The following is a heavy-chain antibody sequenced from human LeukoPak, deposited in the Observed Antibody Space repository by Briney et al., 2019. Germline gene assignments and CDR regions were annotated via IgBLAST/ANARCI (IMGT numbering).Heavy chain of an antibody. CDR2: MNPNSGNT. Sequence: ASVKVSCKASGYTFTSYDINWVRQATGQGLEWMGWMNPNSGNTGYAQKFQGRVTMTRNTSISTAYMELSRLRSDDTAVSYCASLRGGYINGNQPFDMWGQGQWSPSLQ. V-gene: IGHV1-8*01. CDR3: ASLRGGYINGNQPFDM. D-gene: IGHD5-18*01. J-gene: IGHJ3*02. CDR1: GYTFTSYD.